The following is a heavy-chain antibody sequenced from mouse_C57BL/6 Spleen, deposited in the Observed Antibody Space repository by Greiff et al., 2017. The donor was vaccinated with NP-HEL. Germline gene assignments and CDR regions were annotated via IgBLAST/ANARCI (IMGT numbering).Heavy chain of an antibody. J-gene: IGHJ4*01. D-gene: IGHD4-1*01. V-gene: IGHV5-16*01. CDR1: GFTFSDYY. CDR3: ARGLGHAMDY. Sequence: EVKLVESEGGLVQPGSSMKLSCTASGFTFSDYYMAWVRQVPEKGLEWVANINYDGSSTYYLDSLKSRFIISRDNAKNSLYLQMSSLKSEDTATYYCARGLGHAMDYWGQGTSVTVSS. CDR2: INYDGSST.